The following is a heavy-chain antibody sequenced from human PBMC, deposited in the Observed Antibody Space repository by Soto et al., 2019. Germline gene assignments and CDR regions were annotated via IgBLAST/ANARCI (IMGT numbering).Heavy chain of an antibody. D-gene: IGHD5-18*01. CDR3: ARGIRSRSWIQLCPHDALDI. CDR2: INTHNGNT. J-gene: IGHJ3*02. Sequence: GASVKVSCKASGYTFTTYGISWVRQAPGQGLEWLGWINTHNGNTNYAQKFQGRVTITADKSTSTAYMELSSLRSEDTAVYYCARGIRSRSWIQLCPHDALDITSQGTIVTFSS. V-gene: IGHV1-18*01. CDR1: GYTFTTYG.